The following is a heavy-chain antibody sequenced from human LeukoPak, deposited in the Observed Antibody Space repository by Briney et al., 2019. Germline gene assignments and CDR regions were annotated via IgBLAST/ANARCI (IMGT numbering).Heavy chain of an antibody. J-gene: IGHJ4*02. CDR2: ISAYNGNT. CDR1: GYTFTSCG. D-gene: IGHD6-13*01. Sequence: ASVKVSCKASGYTFTSCGISWVRQAPGQGLEWMGWISAYNGNTNYAQKLQGRVTMTTDTSTSTAYMELRSLRSDDTAVYYCARDLGPYNIAAAGTPSSVSDYWGQGTLVTVSS. CDR3: ARDLGPYNIAAAGTPSSVSDY. V-gene: IGHV1-18*01.